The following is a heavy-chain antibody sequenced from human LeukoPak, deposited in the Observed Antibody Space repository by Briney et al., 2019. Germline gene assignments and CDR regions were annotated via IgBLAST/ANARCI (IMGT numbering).Heavy chain of an antibody. J-gene: IGHJ6*04. CDR2: ISYDGSNK. Sequence: GGSLRLSCAASGFIFSSYAMHWVRQPPGKGLEWVAVISYDGSNKYYADSVKGRFTISRDNSKNTLYLQMNSLRAEDTAVYYCAELGITMIGGVWGKGTTVTISS. CDR3: AELGITMIGGV. V-gene: IGHV3-30*04. CDR1: GFIFSSYA. D-gene: IGHD3-10*02.